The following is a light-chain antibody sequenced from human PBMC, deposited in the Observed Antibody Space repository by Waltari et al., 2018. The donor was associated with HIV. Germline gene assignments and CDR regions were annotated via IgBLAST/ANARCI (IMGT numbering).Light chain of an antibody. J-gene: IGKJ3*01. CDR3: QQYYTSPAT. Sequence: AIRMTQSPSSFSASIGDRVTLTCRASQNISNDLAWYQQKPGKAPNLLIYGALNLQSGVPSRFSGSASGTDFSLEISCLQSEDFATYFCQQYYTSPATFGPGTKVDIK. CDR1: QNISND. V-gene: IGKV1-8*01. CDR2: GAL.